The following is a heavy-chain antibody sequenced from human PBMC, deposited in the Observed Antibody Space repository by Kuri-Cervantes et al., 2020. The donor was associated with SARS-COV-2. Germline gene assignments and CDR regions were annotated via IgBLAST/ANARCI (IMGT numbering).Heavy chain of an antibody. Sequence: GESLKISCAASGFTFSSYGMHWVRQAPGKGLEWVAVISYDGSNKYYADSVKGRFTISRDTSKNTLYLQMNSLRAEDTAMYYCAKDGAGAHDFWGQGTLVTVSS. D-gene: IGHD4/OR15-4a*01. CDR3: AKDGAGAHDF. V-gene: IGHV3-30*18. CDR1: GFTFSSYG. CDR2: ISYDGSNK. J-gene: IGHJ4*02.